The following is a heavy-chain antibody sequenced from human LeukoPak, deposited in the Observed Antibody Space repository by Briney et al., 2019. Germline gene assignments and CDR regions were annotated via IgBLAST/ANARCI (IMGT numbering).Heavy chain of an antibody. D-gene: IGHD3-3*01. J-gene: IGHJ4*02. Sequence: SETLSFTCAVYGGSFSGYYWSWIRQPPGKGLEWIGEINHSRNTNYNPSLKSRVTISVDTSKNQFSLKVSSVTAADTAVYYCARARRDSGYYNVDYWGQGALVTVSS. CDR2: INHSRNT. CDR3: ARARRDSGYYNVDY. V-gene: IGHV4-34*01. CDR1: GGSFSGYY.